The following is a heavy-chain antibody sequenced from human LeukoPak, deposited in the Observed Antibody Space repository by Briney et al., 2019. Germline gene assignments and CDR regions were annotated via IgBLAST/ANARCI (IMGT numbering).Heavy chain of an antibody. J-gene: IGHJ4*02. V-gene: IGHV4-39*01. CDR2: IYYSGST. Sequence: NPSETLSLTCTVSGGSISSSSYYWGWIRQPPGKGLEWIGSIYYSGSTYYNPSLKSRVTISVDTSKNQFSLKLSSVTAADTAVYYCARYFRIAASIDYWGQGTLVTVSS. CDR3: ARYFRIAASIDY. D-gene: IGHD6-6*01. CDR1: GGSISSSSYY.